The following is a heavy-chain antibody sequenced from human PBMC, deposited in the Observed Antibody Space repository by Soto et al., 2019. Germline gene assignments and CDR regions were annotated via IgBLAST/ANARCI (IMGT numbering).Heavy chain of an antibody. CDR2: IRANNGNT. D-gene: IGHD1-26*01. Sequence: QVQLVQSGAEVKKPGASVKVSCKASGYTFTSYSINWGRQAPGQGLEWMGWIRANNGNTNYAEKLQGRVTITTDPSTSPAYLELRSLRSDDTAVYYYARDRGSSALDYWPQGPLLTLSS. CDR1: GYTFTSYS. J-gene: IGHJ4*02. CDR3: ARDRGSSALDY. V-gene: IGHV1-18*01.